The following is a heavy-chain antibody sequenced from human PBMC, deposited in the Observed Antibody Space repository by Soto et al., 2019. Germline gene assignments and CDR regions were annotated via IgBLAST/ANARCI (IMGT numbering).Heavy chain of an antibody. J-gene: IGHJ6*02. CDR3: AGPKITIFGVVPTPDEYSGMDV. Sequence: GASVKVSCKASGGTFSSYAISWVRQAPGEGLEWMGGIIPIFGTANYAQKFQGRVTITADESTSTAYMELSSLRSEDTAVYYCAGPKITIFGVVPTPDEYSGMDVWGQGTTVTVSS. CDR2: IIPIFGTA. CDR1: GGTFSSYA. V-gene: IGHV1-69*13. D-gene: IGHD3-3*01.